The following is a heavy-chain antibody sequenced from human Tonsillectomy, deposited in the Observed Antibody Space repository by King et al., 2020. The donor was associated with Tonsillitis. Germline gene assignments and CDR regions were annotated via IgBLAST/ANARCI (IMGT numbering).Heavy chain of an antibody. CDR2: IYYSGST. Sequence: VQLQESGPGLVKPSQTLSLTCTVSGGSISSGGYYWSWIRQHPGKGLEWIGYIYYSGSTYYNPSLKSRVTISVDTSKNQFSLKLSSVTAAATAVYYCARVVPAANGDYWFDPWGQGTLVTVSS. V-gene: IGHV4-31*03. J-gene: IGHJ5*02. CDR3: ARVVPAANGDYWFDP. CDR1: GGSISSGGYY. D-gene: IGHD2-2*01.